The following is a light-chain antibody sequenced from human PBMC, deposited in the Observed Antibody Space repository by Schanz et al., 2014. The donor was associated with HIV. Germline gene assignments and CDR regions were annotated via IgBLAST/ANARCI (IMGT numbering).Light chain of an antibody. V-gene: IGKV3D-20*02. CDR1: QSVSTSY. Sequence: EIVLTQSPGTLSLSLGERATLSCRASQSVSTSYFAWYQQKPGQAPRLLIYGASNRATGIPDRFSGSGSGTEFTLTISSLQSEDFAIYYCLQHNNWPWTFGQGTKVEIK. J-gene: IGKJ1*01. CDR2: GAS. CDR3: LQHNNWPWT.